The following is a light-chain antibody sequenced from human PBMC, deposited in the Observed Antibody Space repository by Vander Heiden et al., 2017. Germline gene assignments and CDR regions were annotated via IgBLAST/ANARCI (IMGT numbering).Light chain of an antibody. CDR3: AAWDDSLIGPV. CDR1: SYNIATNN. Sequence: QSVLSQPPSASGTPGHRVNISCSVSSYNIATNNVNWYQHLPGTAPKLLTYSDDQRPSGVPDRFSGSKSGTSASLAISGLQSEDEADYYCAAWDDSLIGPVFGGGTKLTVL. J-gene: IGLJ3*02. CDR2: SDD. V-gene: IGLV1-44*01.